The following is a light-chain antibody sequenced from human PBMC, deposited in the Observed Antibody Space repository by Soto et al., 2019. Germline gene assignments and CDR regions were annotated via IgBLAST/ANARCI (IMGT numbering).Light chain of an antibody. CDR3: QQHNNWPPWT. CDR1: QSVSSN. Sequence: EIVMTQSPATLSVSPGERATLSCRASQSVSSNLAWYQQKPGQAPRLLIYGASTRAAGIPARFSGSGSGTEFTLTISSLQSEDFAVYYYQQHNNWPPWTLGQGTKVEIK. V-gene: IGKV3-15*01. CDR2: GAS. J-gene: IGKJ1*01.